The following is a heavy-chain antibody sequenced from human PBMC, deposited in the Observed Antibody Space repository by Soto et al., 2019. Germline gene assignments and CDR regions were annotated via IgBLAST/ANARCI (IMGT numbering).Heavy chain of an antibody. CDR1: GGTFSTYA. V-gene: IGHV1-69*01. Sequence: QVQLEQSGAEVKKPGSSVKVSCKASGGTFSTYAISWVRQAPGQGLEWMGGIIPIFGTIEYAQKFQGRVTITADESTSTAYIELSSLTSEDAAVYFCATSGDCGGDCDAYAMAVWGQVTTVTVSS. J-gene: IGHJ6*02. CDR2: IIPIFGTI. CDR3: ATSGDCGGDCDAYAMAV. D-gene: IGHD2-21*02.